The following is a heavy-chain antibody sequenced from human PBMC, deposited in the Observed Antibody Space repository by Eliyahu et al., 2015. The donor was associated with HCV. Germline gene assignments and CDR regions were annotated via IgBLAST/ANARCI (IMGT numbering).Heavy chain of an antibody. Sequence: EVQLMESGGALVQPGESLRLSCAASGLTFSSYTMNWVRQTPGKGLEWISNISSSSTFIYYTDSVKGRFTISRDNAKNSLYLQMNSLRAEDTALYYCARSLVGSSGAMDVWGQGTMVTVSS. CDR1: GLTFSSYT. CDR2: ISSSSTFI. CDR3: ARSLVGSSGAMDV. J-gene: IGHJ3*01. V-gene: IGHV3-48*01. D-gene: IGHD3-22*01.